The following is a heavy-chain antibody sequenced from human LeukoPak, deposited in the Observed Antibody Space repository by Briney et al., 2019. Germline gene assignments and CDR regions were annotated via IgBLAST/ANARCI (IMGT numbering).Heavy chain of an antibody. Sequence: SETLSLTCTVSGGSISSYYWSWIRQPPGKGLEWIGYIYYSGSIYYNPSLKSRVTISVDTSKNQFSLKLSSVTAADTAVYYCARGCRDGYTSNWFDPWGQGTLVTVSS. D-gene: IGHD5-24*01. V-gene: IGHV4-59*12. CDR1: GGSISSYY. CDR2: IYYSGSI. J-gene: IGHJ5*02. CDR3: ARGCRDGYTSNWFDP.